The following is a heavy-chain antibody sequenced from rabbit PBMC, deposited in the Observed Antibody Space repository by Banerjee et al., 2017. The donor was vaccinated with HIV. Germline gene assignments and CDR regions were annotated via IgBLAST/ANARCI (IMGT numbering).Heavy chain of an antibody. CDR1: GFDFSSYG. D-gene: IGHD1-1*01. CDR3: ARDPWVTSGTYYGLFNL. V-gene: IGHV1S47*01. Sequence: QEQLVESGGGLVQPGGSLKLSCKASGFDFSSYGVSWVRQAPGKGLEWIGYIDPVFGSTYYASWVNGRFTISSHNAQNTLYLQLNSLTAADTATYFCARDPWVTSGTYYGLFNLWGPGTSSPS. CDR2: IDPVFGST. J-gene: IGHJ4*01.